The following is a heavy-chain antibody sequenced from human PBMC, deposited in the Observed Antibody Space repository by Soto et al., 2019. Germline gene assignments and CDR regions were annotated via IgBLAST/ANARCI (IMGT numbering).Heavy chain of an antibody. J-gene: IGHJ4*02. CDR3: AKVKQLLRYFDWYPLYFDY. Sequence: EVQLLESGGGLVQPGGSLRLSCAASGFTFSSYAMNWVRQAPGKGLEWVSAISGSGGSTYYADPVKGRLTISRDNSKNTLYLQIKSLRADDTAVYNCAKVKQLLRYFDWYPLYFDYWGQGTLVT. CDR1: GFTFSSYA. V-gene: IGHV3-23*01. D-gene: IGHD3-9*01. CDR2: ISGSGGST.